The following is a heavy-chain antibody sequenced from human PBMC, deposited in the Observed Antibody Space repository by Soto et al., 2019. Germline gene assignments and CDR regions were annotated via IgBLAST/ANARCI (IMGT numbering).Heavy chain of an antibody. CDR3: ATGFLGFCTGGTCPLDS. J-gene: IGHJ4*02. V-gene: IGHV3-23*01. CDR2: ISGSGGST. CDR1: GFTLSSYA. D-gene: IGHD2-15*01. Sequence: PGGSLRLSCAASGFTLSSYAMSWVRQAPGKGLEWVSAISGSGGSTYYADSVKGRFTISRDNSKNTLYLQMNSLRAEDAAVYYCATGFLGFCTGGTCPLDSWGQGSLVTVSS.